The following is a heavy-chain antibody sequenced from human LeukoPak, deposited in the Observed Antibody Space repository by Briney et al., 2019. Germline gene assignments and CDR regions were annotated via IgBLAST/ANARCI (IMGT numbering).Heavy chain of an antibody. Sequence: PGGSLRLSCAASGFTFSSYSMNWVRQAPGKGLEWVSSISTSSSYIYYAHSVKGRFTISRDNAKNSLYQQMNSLRAEDTAVYYCAELGITMIGGVWGKGTTVTISS. V-gene: IGHV3-21*01. CDR3: AELGITMIGGV. D-gene: IGHD3-10*02. CDR2: ISTSSSYI. CDR1: GFTFSSYS. J-gene: IGHJ6*04.